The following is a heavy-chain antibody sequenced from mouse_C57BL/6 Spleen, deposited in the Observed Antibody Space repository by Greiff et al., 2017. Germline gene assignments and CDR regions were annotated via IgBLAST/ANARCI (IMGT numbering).Heavy chain of an antibody. CDR3: ARGTSNLGY. CDR2: IYTGSGST. J-gene: IGHJ2*01. Sequence: QVQLQQPGAELVQPGASVKMSCKASGFTFPSYWITWVQQRPGQGLEWIGDIYTGSGSTNYNEKFNSKATLTVDTSSSTAYMQRSSLTSEYSAGYYCARGTSNLGYWGQGTTLTVSS. D-gene: IGHD3-3*01. CDR1: GFTFPSYW. V-gene: IGHV1-55*01.